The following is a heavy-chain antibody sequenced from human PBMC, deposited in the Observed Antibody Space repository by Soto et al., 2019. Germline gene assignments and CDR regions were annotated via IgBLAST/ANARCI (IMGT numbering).Heavy chain of an antibody. J-gene: IGHJ3*01. Sequence: QVQLQESGPGLVKPSATLSLTCAVSGGSISSSHWWTWVRQSPGKGLEYIGEISHSGTSNSNPSLKSRVTLSVYKSKKHFSRTLTSVTAADTAVYYCASVVVTITRGAFDSWGQGTLVIVSS. CDR2: ISHSGTS. CDR1: GGSISSSHW. CDR3: ASVVVTITRGAFDS. V-gene: IGHV4-4*02. D-gene: IGHD3-9*01.